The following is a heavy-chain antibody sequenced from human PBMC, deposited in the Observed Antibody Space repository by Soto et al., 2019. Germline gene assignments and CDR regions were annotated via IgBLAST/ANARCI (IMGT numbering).Heavy chain of an antibody. Sequence: ASVKVSCKTSGYTFSSYGVSWVRQAPGQGLEWVGWISAHNGNSNNAQKFQGRVIMTTDTSTSTAYMELRSLTSDDTAIYYCARDPVAGSYYHTSGFYTPFDEWGQGTLVTVSS. CDR3: ARDPVAGSYYHTSGFYTPFDE. D-gene: IGHD3-10*01. CDR1: GYTFSSYG. J-gene: IGHJ4*02. CDR2: ISAHNGNS. V-gene: IGHV1-18*01.